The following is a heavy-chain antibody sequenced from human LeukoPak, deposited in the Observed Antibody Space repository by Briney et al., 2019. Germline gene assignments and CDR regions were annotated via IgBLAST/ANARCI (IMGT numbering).Heavy chain of an antibody. CDR2: IYYSGST. CDR1: GGSISSYY. Sequence: SETLSLTCTVSGGSISSYYWSWIRQPPGKGLEWIGYIYYSGSTNYNPSLKSRVTISVDTSKNQFSLKLSSVTAADTAVYYCARVGDYGLYFQHWGQGILVTVSS. V-gene: IGHV4-59*01. CDR3: ARVGDYGLYFQH. J-gene: IGHJ1*01. D-gene: IGHD4-17*01.